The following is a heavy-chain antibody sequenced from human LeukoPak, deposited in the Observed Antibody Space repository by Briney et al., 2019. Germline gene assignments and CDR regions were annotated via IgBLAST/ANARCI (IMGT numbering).Heavy chain of an antibody. J-gene: IGHJ4*02. D-gene: IGHD3-10*01. CDR1: GYTFTGYY. V-gene: IGHV1-2*02. Sequence: ASVKVPCKASGYTFTGYYMHWVRQAPGQGLEWTGWINPNSGGTNYAQKFQGRVTMTRDTSISTAYMELSSLRSEDTAVYYCARGDYYGSGSDWGQGTLVTVSS. CDR2: INPNSGGT. CDR3: ARGDYYGSGSD.